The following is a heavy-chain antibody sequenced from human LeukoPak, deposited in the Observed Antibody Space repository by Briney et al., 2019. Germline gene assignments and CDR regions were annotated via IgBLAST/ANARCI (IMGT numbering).Heavy chain of an antibody. CDR2: IYPGNSNT. V-gene: IGHV5-51*01. CDR3: ARRGGTDFWSGSSPHYYMDV. CDR1: GYRFARNW. D-gene: IGHD3-3*01. J-gene: IGHJ6*03. Sequence: GESLKISCEGSGYRFARNWIGWVRQMPRKSLEWMGIIYPGNSNTRYIPAFQGQVTFSADKSINTAYLQWSSLKASDTGIYYCARRGGTDFWSGSSPHYYMDVWGKGTTVIVSS.